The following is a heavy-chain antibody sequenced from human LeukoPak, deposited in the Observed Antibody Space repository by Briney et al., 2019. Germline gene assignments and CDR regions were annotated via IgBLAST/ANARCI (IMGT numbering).Heavy chain of an antibody. V-gene: IGHV4-39*07. J-gene: IGHJ4*02. CDR2: IYYSGST. CDR3: ARLYSGSYIY. Sequence: SETLSLTCTVSGGSISSSSYYWGWIRQPPGKGLEWIGSIYYSGSTNYNPSLKSRVTISVDTSKNQFSLKLSSVTAADTAVYYCARLYSGSYIYWGQGTLVTVSS. CDR1: GGSISSSSYY. D-gene: IGHD1-26*01.